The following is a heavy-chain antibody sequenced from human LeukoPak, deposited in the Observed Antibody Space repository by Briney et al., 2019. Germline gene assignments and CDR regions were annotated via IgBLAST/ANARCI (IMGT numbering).Heavy chain of an antibody. Sequence: GGSLRLSCAASGFTFSSYAMSWVRQAPGEGLEWVSAISGSGGSTYYADSVKGRFTISRDNAKNSLYLQMNSLRAEDTAVYYCARDLGDSSGYYFYWGQGTLVTVSS. CDR1: GFTFSSYA. CDR2: ISGSGGST. V-gene: IGHV3-23*01. CDR3: ARDLGDSSGYYFY. D-gene: IGHD3-22*01. J-gene: IGHJ4*02.